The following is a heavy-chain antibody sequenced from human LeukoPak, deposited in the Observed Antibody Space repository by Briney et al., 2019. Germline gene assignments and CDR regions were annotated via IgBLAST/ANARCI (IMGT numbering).Heavy chain of an antibody. V-gene: IGHV4-38-2*02. J-gene: IGHJ3*02. CDR3: ARANYYDTSGYSRGAFDI. CDR2: MFHSGST. D-gene: IGHD3-22*01. Sequence: SETLSLTCSVSGYSISSGFYWGWIRQPPGKGLECIGSMFHSGSTYYNPSLKSRVTISVDTSKNQFSLKLSSVTAADTAVYYCARANYYDTSGYSRGAFDIWGQGTMVTVSS. CDR1: GYSISSGFY.